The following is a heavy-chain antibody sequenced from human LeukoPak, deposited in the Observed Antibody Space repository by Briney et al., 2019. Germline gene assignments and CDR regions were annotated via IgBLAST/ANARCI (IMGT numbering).Heavy chain of an antibody. D-gene: IGHD3-10*01. J-gene: IGHJ6*02. V-gene: IGHV4-4*07. Sequence: PSETLSLTCTVSGGSINNYYWSWIRQPAGKGLEWIGRIYTRGSTNYNPSLKSRVTMSVDTSKNQFSLKLSSVTAADTGVYYCARGRGGSTVRGDTYFYFYGLDVWGQGTTVTVSS. CDR3: ARGRGGSTVRGDTYFYFYGLDV. CDR1: GGSINNYY. CDR2: IYTRGST.